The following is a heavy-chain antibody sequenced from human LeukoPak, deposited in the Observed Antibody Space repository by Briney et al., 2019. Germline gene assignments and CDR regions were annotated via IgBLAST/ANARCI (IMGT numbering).Heavy chain of an antibody. CDR3: ARGVPAALRLARWFDP. Sequence: ASVKVSCKASGYTFTSYGISWVRQAPGQGLEWMGWISAYNGNTNYAQKLQGRVTMTTDTSTSTAYMELRSLRSDDTAVYYCARGVPAALRLARWFDPWGQGTLVTASS. CDR2: ISAYNGNT. D-gene: IGHD2-2*02. J-gene: IGHJ5*02. V-gene: IGHV1-18*01. CDR1: GYTFTSYG.